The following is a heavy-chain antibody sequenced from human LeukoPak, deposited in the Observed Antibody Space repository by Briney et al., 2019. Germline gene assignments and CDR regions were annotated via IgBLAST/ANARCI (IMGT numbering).Heavy chain of an antibody. Sequence: ASVKVSCKVSGYTLTELSMHWVRQAPGNRLGWRGGFDPEEGETIYAQKFQGRVTMTEDTSTDTAYIELSSLRSGDTAVYYCATDIATGRYWFDPWGQGTLVTVSS. J-gene: IGHJ5*02. V-gene: IGHV1-24*01. CDR2: FDPEEGET. CDR1: GYTLTELS. D-gene: IGHD3-10*01. CDR3: ATDIATGRYWFDP.